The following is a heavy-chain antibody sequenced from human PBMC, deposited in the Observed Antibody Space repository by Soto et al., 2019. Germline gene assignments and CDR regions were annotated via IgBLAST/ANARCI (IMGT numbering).Heavy chain of an antibody. CDR3: ARGRGGYSGYGFADY. D-gene: IGHD5-12*01. CDR1: GGSFSGYY. V-gene: IGHV4-34*01. Sequence: SETLSLTCAVYGGSFSGYYWSWIRQPPGKGLEWIGEINHSGSTNYNPSLKSRVTISVDTSKNQFSLKLSSVTAADTAVYYCARGRGGYSGYGFADYWGQGTLVTVSS. J-gene: IGHJ4*02. CDR2: INHSGST.